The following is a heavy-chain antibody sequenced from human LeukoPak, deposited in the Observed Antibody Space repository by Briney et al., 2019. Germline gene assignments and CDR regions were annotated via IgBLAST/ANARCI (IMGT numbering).Heavy chain of an antibody. CDR2: ISSSGSTI. D-gene: IGHD3-22*01. J-gene: IGHJ4*02. CDR1: GFTFSSYE. Sequence: GGSLRLSCAASGFTFSSYEMNWVRQAPGKGLEWVSYISSSGSTIYYADSVKGRFTISRDNAKNSLYLQMNSLKTEDTAVYYCTTDLGYYYDGSGSRYFDYWGQGTLVAVSS. CDR3: TTDLGYYYDGSGSRYFDY. V-gene: IGHV3-48*03.